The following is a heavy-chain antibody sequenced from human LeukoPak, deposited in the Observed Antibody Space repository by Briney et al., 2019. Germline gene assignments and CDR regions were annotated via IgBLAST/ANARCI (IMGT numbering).Heavy chain of an antibody. V-gene: IGHV1-8*01. CDR3: ARGQQYYDFWSGYYRGYYYYGMDV. CDR1: GYTFTSYD. CDR2: VNPNSGNT. Sequence: ASVKASCKASGYTFTSYDINWVRQATGQGLEWMGWVNPNSGNTGYAQKFQGRVTMTRNTSISTAYMELSSLRSEDTAVYYCARGQQYYDFWSGYYRGYYYYGMDVWGQGTTVTVSS. D-gene: IGHD3-3*01. J-gene: IGHJ6*02.